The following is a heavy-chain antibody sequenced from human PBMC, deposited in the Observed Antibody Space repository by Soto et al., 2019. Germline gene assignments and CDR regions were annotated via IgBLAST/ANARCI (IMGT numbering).Heavy chain of an antibody. CDR3: ARISRDGYNYLAY. V-gene: IGHV2-26*01. Sequence: QVTLKESGPVLEKPTETLTLTCTVSGFSLSNAKMGVTWIRQPPGKALEWLAHIFSNDEKSYSTSLKSRLTISKDTSKSQVVLTMTNMDPVDPATSYCARISRDGYNYLAYWGQGTLVTVSS. CDR2: IFSNDEK. CDR1: GFSLSNAKMG. D-gene: IGHD5-12*01. J-gene: IGHJ4*02.